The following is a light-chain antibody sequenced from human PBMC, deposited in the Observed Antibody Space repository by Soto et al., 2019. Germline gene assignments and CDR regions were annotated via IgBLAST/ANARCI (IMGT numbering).Light chain of an antibody. CDR3: QQYNSYPYT. CDR2: DAS. V-gene: IGKV1-5*01. Sequence: DIQMTQSPSTLSASVGDRVTITCQAGQRISGWLAWYQQKPGKAPKLLMHDASSLESGVPSRFSGSGSGTEFTLTISSLQPDDFASYYCQQYNSYPYTFGQGTKLEIK. J-gene: IGKJ2*01. CDR1: QRISGW.